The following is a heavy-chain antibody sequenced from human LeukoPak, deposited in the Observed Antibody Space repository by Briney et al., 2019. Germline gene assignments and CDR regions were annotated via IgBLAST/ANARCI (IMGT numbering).Heavy chain of an antibody. CDR3: VGTVAHWFDP. Sequence: PSETLSLTCTVSGGSISSGGYYWSWIRQHPGKGLEWIGYIYYSGSTYYNPSLKSRVTISVDTSKNQFSLKLSSVTAADTAVYYCVGTVAHWFDPWGQGTLVTVSS. D-gene: IGHD2-15*01. CDR1: GGSISSGGYY. J-gene: IGHJ5*02. CDR2: IYYSGST. V-gene: IGHV4-31*03.